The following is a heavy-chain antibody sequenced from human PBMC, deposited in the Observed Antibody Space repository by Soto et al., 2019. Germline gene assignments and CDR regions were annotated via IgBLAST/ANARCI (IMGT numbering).Heavy chain of an antibody. CDR1: GFTFSSYS. V-gene: IGHV3-21*01. CDR2: ISSSSSYI. CDR3: ARIVVPAAIYGMDV. J-gene: IGHJ6*02. Sequence: GGSLRLSCAASGFTFSSYSMNWVRQAPGKGLEWVSSISSSSSYIYYADSVKGRFTISRDNAKNSLYLQMNSLRAEDTAVYYCARIVVPAAIYGMDVWGQGTTVTVSS. D-gene: IGHD2-2*01.